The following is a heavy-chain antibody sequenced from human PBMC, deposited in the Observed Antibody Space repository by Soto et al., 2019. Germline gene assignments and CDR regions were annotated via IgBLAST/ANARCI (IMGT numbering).Heavy chain of an antibody. CDR1: GFTFSSYA. CDR2: ISGSGGST. V-gene: IGHV3-23*01. Sequence: GGSLRLSCAASGFTFSSYAMSWVRQAPGKGLEWVSAISGSGGSTYYADSVKGRFTISRDNSKNTLYLQMNSLRAEDTAVYYCAKDRRVSYCSGGSCYSGSDYWGQGTLVTVSS. J-gene: IGHJ4*02. CDR3: AKDRRVSYCSGGSCYSGSDY. D-gene: IGHD2-15*01.